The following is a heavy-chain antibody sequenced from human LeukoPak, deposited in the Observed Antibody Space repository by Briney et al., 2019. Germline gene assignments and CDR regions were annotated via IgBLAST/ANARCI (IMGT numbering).Heavy chain of an antibody. CDR1: GFTFSDYY. Sequence: GGSLRLSCAASGFTFSDYYMSWIRQAPGKGLEWVSYISSSGSTIYYADSVKGRFTISRDNAKNSVYLQMSGLRAEDTAVYYCARDALAGEKPEYFFDYWGQGTLVTVSS. CDR3: ARDALAGEKPEYFFDY. CDR2: ISSSGSTI. J-gene: IGHJ4*02. V-gene: IGHV3-11*04.